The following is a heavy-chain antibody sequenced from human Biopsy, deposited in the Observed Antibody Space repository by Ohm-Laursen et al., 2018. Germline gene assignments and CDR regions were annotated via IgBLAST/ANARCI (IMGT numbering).Heavy chain of an antibody. CDR3: ASGDIGGIGLDV. V-gene: IGHV1-69*04. Sequence: SVKGSCKASGDTFTTSAISWVRQVPGHGLDWMGRIIPILGTVDYGQNFQGRVTIRADTSTTFLELTSLRYDDTAVYYCASGDIGGIGLDVWGLGTTVTVSS. D-gene: IGHD3-10*01. CDR1: GDTFTTSA. J-gene: IGHJ6*02. CDR2: IIPILGTV.